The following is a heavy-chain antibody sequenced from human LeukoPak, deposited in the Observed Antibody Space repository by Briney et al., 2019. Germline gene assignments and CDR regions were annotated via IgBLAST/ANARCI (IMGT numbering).Heavy chain of an antibody. J-gene: IGHJ4*02. Sequence: SETLSLTCAVYGGSFSGYYWSWIRQPAGKGLEWIGEINHSGSTNYNPSLKSRVTISVDTSKNQFSLKLSSVTAADTAVYYCARGPDDYGDYVFRPPQGFDYWGQGTLVTVSS. CDR1: GGSFSGYY. CDR3: ARGPDDYGDYVFRPPQGFDY. D-gene: IGHD4-17*01. V-gene: IGHV4-34*01. CDR2: INHSGST.